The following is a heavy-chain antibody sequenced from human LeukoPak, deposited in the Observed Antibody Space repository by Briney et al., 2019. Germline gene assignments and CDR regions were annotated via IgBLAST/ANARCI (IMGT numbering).Heavy chain of an antibody. CDR3: ARTLMITFGGVIVPAGNYFDY. Sequence: GGSLRLSCAASGFTFSDHYMDWVRQAPGKGLEWVGRTRNKARSYTTEYAASVKGRFTISRDDSKNSLYLQMNSLKTEDTAVYYCARTLMITFGGVIVPAGNYFDYWGQGTLVTVSS. CDR1: GFTFSDHY. CDR2: TRNKARSYTT. V-gene: IGHV3-72*01. D-gene: IGHD3-16*02. J-gene: IGHJ4*02.